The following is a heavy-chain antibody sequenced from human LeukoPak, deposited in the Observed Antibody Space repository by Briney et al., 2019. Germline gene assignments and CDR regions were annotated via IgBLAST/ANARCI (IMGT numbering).Heavy chain of an antibody. V-gene: IGHV3-13*01. J-gene: IGHJ6*03. CDR2: IDTAGGT. Sequence: GGSLRLSCAAPGFTFSNYDMHWGRQGTGKALGWVSAIDTAGGTYYPGSVKGRFTISRENSKNSLYLQMDTLRAEDTAVYFCVRELMGPGRYYYMDAWGKGATVTVFS. CDR3: VRELMGPGRYYYMDA. D-gene: IGHD2-8*01. CDR1: GFTFSNYD.